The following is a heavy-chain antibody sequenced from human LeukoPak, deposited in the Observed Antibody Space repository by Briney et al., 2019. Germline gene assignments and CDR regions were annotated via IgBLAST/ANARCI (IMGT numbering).Heavy chain of an antibody. J-gene: IGHJ6*03. CDR1: GFTFSNSY. Sequence: GGSVRLSCAASGFTFSNSYMSWVRQAPGKGLEWVSVIYSGGDTYYVDSVKGRFTISRDNSKNTLYLQMNSLRVEDTAVYYCARRGDPAYFYMDVWGKGTTVTISS. CDR3: ARRGDPAYFYMDV. D-gene: IGHD4-17*01. CDR2: IYSGGDT. V-gene: IGHV3-53*01.